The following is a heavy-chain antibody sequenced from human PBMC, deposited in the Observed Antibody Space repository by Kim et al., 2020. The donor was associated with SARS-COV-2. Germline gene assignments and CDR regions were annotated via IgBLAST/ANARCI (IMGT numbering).Heavy chain of an antibody. D-gene: IGHD3-10*01. V-gene: IGHV3-9*01. CDR1: GFTFDDYA. CDR3: AKFGQWFGDPLRDWFDP. Sequence: GGSLRLSCAASGFTFDDYAMHWVRQAPGKGLEWVSGISWNSGSIGYADSVKGRFTISRDNAKNSLYLQMNSLRAEDTALYYCAKFGQWFGDPLRDWFDPWGQGTLVTVSS. CDR2: ISWNSGSI. J-gene: IGHJ5*02.